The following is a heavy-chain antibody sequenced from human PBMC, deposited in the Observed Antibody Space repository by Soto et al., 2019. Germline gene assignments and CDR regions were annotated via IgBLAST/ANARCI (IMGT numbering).Heavy chain of an antibody. D-gene: IGHD5-18*01. CDR1: GFTFSSYA. V-gene: IGHV3-23*01. CDR3: AKDSRGYSYGHPPYYFDY. J-gene: IGHJ4*02. CDR2: ISGSGGST. Sequence: GGSLRLSCAASGFTFSSYAMSWVRQAPGKGLEWVSAISGSGGSTYYADSVKGRFTISRDNSKNTLYLQMNSLRAEDTAVYYCAKDSRGYSYGHPPYYFDYWGQGTLVTVSS.